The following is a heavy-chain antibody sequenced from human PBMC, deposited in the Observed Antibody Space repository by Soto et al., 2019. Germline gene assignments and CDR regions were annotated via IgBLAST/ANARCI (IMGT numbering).Heavy chain of an antibody. CDR3: AKEPKIPLWIHYFDY. J-gene: IGHJ4*02. D-gene: IGHD5-18*01. V-gene: IGHV3-30*18. CDR1: GFTFSNYG. Sequence: QVQLVQSGGNVVQPGRSLRRSWAASGFTFSNYGMHWVRQAPGKGLEWLAFISHDGRNTYYAVSAKGRFTISRNNSMNTLHLQMNRLRAEDTGVCYSAKEPKIPLWIHYFDYWGQGTRVTVSS. CDR2: ISHDGRNT.